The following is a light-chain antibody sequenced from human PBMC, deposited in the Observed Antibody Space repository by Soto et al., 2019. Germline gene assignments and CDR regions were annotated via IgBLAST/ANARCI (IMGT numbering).Light chain of an antibody. CDR1: SGDIGDYKY. Sequence: QSALTQPASVSGSPGQSITISCTGSSGDIGDYKYVSWYKQHPGKAPKLMIYDVSNRPSGVSNRFSASKSGNTASLTISGLQAEDEADYYCSSYAGSNNWVFGGGTKLTVL. J-gene: IGLJ3*02. CDR3: SSYAGSNNWV. V-gene: IGLV2-14*01. CDR2: DVS.